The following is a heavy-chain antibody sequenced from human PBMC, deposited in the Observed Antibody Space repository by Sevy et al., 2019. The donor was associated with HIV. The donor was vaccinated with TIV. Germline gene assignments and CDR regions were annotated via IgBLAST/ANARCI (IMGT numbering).Heavy chain of an antibody. V-gene: IGHV3-23*01. CDR2: MSGTGLST. Sequence: GESLKISCAASGFTVSNYAMNWVRQAPGKGLEWVSTMSGTGLSTYYADSVKGRFTISRDNSKNTLYLQMNTLRAEDTAFYFCAKDLVSMASRQGYFDYWGQGTLVTVSS. CDR3: AKDLVSMASRQGYFDY. D-gene: IGHD6-6*01. J-gene: IGHJ4*02. CDR1: GFTVSNYA.